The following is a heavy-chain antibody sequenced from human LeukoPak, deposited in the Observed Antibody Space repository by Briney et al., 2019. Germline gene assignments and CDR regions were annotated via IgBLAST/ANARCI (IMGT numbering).Heavy chain of an antibody. J-gene: IGHJ3*02. V-gene: IGHV4-59*01. D-gene: IGHD1-1*01. CDR2: IYYSGST. CDR1: GGSISSYY. Sequence: SETLSLTCTVSGGSISSYYWSWIRQPPGKGLEWIGYIYYSGSTNYNPSLKSRVTISVDASKNQFSLKLSSVTAADTAVYYCARDRTGTLAFDIWGQGTVVTVSS. CDR3: ARDRTGTLAFDI.